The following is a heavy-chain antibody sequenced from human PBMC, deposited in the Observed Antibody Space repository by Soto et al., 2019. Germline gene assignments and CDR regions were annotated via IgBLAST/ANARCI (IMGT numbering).Heavy chain of an antibody. CDR1: GGSINSDY. Sequence: PSETLSLTCTVSGGSINSDYWSWIRQSPGKGLEWIGYVFFSGSTNYNHSFKSRVTISVDTSKNQIYLRVPSVTAADTAVYYCARGGPMDNWIYWGQGTLVTVSS. CDR2: VFFSGST. D-gene: IGHD2-2*03. V-gene: IGHV4-59*01. J-gene: IGHJ4*02. CDR3: ARGGPMDNWIY.